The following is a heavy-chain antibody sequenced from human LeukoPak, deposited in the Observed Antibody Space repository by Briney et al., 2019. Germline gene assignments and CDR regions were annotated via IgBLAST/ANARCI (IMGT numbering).Heavy chain of an antibody. CDR2: ISGSGGST. D-gene: IGHD3-3*02. CDR3: AKGISYYWFDP. V-gene: IGHV3-23*01. J-gene: IGHJ5*02. CDR1: GFTFSDYY. Sequence: PGGSLRLSCAASGFTFSDYYMSWIRQAPGKGLEWVSAISGSGGSTYYADSVKGRFTISRDNSKNTLYLQMNSLRAEDTAVYYCAKGISYYWFDPWGQGTLVTVSS.